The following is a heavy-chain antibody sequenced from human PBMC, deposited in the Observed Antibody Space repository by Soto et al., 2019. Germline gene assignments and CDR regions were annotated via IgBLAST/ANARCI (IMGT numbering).Heavy chain of an antibody. CDR2: FYSDGST. V-gene: IGHV4-39*01. D-gene: IGHD2-15*01. Sequence: SETLSLTCTVSGGSISSSSYYWGWIRQPPGKGLEWIGSFYSDGSTFYNPSLKSRITMSVDTSKNQFSLKLSSVTAADTAVYFCARRIVVNDNYFECWGQGALVTVSS. CDR3: ARRIVVNDNYFEC. J-gene: IGHJ4*02. CDR1: GGSISSSSYY.